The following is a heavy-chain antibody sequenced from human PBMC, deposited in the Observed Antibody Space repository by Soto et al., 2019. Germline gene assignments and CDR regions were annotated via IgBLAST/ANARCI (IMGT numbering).Heavy chain of an antibody. D-gene: IGHD3-9*01. CDR3: ARDSYYDILTGYSRNAFDV. CDR2: INPNSGGT. V-gene: IGHV1-2*02. J-gene: IGHJ3*01. CDR1: GYTCIGHY. Sequence: GASVKVSCKASGYTCIGHYIHWVRQAPGQGLEWMGWINPNSGGTNYAQKFQGRIIMTRDTSISTAYMELSRLRSDDTAVYYCARDSYYDILTGYSRNAFDVWGQGTVVTVSS.